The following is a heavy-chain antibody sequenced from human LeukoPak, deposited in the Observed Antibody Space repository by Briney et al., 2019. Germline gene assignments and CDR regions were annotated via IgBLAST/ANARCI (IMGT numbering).Heavy chain of an antibody. Sequence: GGSLRLSCAASGFTFSSYAMSWVRQAPGKGLEWVSDISGSGGNTYYADSVKGRFTISRDNSKNTLYLQMNTLRSEDTAVYYCAKNRDCYHSGSSSIIDYWGQGTLVTVSS. CDR3: AKNRDCYHSGSSSIIDY. V-gene: IGHV3-23*01. CDR2: ISGSGGNT. J-gene: IGHJ4*02. D-gene: IGHD3-10*01. CDR1: GFTFSSYA.